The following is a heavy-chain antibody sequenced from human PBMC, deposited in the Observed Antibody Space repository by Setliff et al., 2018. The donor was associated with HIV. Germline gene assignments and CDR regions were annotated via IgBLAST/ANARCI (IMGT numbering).Heavy chain of an antibody. CDR1: GYTFTSYG. V-gene: IGHV1-18*01. D-gene: IGHD6-13*01. CDR2: ISAYNGNT. CDR3: ARRVQGSNWYSQYYYYYIDV. Sequence: ASVKVSCKASGYTFTSYGISWVQQPPGQGLEWMGWISAYNGNTNYAQKLQGRVTMTTDTSTSTAYMELRSLRSDDTAVYYCARRVQGSNWYSQYYYYYIDVWGKGTTVTVSS. J-gene: IGHJ6*03.